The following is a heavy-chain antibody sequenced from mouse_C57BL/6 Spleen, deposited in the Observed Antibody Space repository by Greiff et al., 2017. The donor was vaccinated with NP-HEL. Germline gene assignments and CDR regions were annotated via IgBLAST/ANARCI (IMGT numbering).Heavy chain of an antibody. CDR3: ARQSYYSKEGFAY. V-gene: IGHV1-81*01. D-gene: IGHD2-5*01. Sequence: QVQLQQSGAELARPGASVKLSCKASGYTFTSYGISWVKQRTGQGLEWIGEIYPRSGNTYYNEKFKGKATLTADKSSSTAYMELRSLTSEDSAVYFCARQSYYSKEGFAYWGQGTLVTVSA. CDR2: IYPRSGNT. J-gene: IGHJ3*01. CDR1: GYTFTSYG.